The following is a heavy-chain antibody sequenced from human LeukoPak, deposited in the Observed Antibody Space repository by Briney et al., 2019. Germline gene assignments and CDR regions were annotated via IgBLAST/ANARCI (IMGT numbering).Heavy chain of an antibody. J-gene: IGHJ6*03. CDR1: GYTFRGFY. D-gene: IGHD6-19*01. CDR2: INPNSGDR. CDR3: ARASSGTNFYYYMDV. V-gene: IGHV1-2*02. Sequence: ASVKVSCKASGYTFRGFYIHWVRQAPGQGLEWMGWINPNSGDRNYAQKFQGRVTMTRDTSINTAYMELSRLRSDDTAVYYCARASSGTNFYYYMDVWGKGTTVTISS.